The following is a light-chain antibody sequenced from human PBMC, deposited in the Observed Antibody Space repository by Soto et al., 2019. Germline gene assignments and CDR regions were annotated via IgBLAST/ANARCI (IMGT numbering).Light chain of an antibody. CDR2: GVS. Sequence: QSALTQPASVSESLGQSITISCSGTSSDIGGHNFVSWYQQLPVKTPKVLIYGVSNRPSGISNRFSGSKSGNTASLTISGLQAEDEADYYCSSYKFSNTWVFGGGTKLTVL. J-gene: IGLJ3*02. V-gene: IGLV2-14*01. CDR3: SSYKFSNTWV. CDR1: SSDIGGHNF.